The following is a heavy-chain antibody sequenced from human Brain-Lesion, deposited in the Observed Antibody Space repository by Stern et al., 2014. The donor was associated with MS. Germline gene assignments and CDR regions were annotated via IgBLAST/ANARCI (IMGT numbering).Heavy chain of an antibody. J-gene: IGHJ6*02. V-gene: IGHV4-61*02. D-gene: IGHD2-2*01. CDR1: GGSISSGGYY. CDR2: IFNSGST. Sequence: QVQLQESGPGLVKPSQTLSLSCTVSGGSISSGGYYWSWIRQPAGKGLEWIGRIFNSGSTSYNPSLKSRVPLSIDTSKNPVSLTLNSMTAADTAVYYCARGRVVPGFQYYATDVWGQGTTVIVSS. CDR3: ARGRVVPGFQYYATDV.